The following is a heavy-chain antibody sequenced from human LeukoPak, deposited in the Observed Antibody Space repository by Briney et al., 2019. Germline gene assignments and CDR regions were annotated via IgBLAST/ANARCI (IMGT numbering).Heavy chain of an antibody. J-gene: IGHJ4*02. Sequence: PSETLSLTCTVSGGSISSGSYYWGWIRQPPGKGLEWIGSIYYSGSTYYNPSLKSRVTISVDTSKNQFSLKLSSVTAADTAVYYCARDKWLRSSHYASDYWGQGTLVTVSS. V-gene: IGHV4-39*07. D-gene: IGHD5-12*01. CDR1: GGSISSGSYY. CDR2: IYYSGST. CDR3: ARDKWLRSSHYASDY.